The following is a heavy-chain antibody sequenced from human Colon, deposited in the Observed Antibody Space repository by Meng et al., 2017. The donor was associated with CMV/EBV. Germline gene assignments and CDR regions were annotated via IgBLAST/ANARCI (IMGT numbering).Heavy chain of an antibody. Sequence: GESLKISCAASGFTFSNYGIHWVRQAPGKGLEWVAFIRYDGNGKYYGDSVKGRFTISRDNSKNTLYLQMNSLRPEDTAVYYCAKHVRQLIKYYYYGMNVWGQGTTVTVSS. J-gene: IGHJ6*02. D-gene: IGHD6-6*01. CDR1: GFTFSNYG. V-gene: IGHV3-30*02. CDR2: IRYDGNGK. CDR3: AKHVRQLIKYYYYGMNV.